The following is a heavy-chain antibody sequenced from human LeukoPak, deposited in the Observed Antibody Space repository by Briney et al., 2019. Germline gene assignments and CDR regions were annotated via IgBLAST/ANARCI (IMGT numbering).Heavy chain of an antibody. CDR2: INPNSGGT. V-gene: IGHV1-2*06. Sequence: ASVKVSCKASGYTFTGYYMHWVRQAPGQGLEWMGRINPNSGGTNYAQKFQGSVIMTRDTSISTAYMELSRLRSDDTAVYYCARAGRYCSGGSCYYIYWGQGTLVTVSS. D-gene: IGHD2-15*01. CDR3: ARAGRYCSGGSCYYIY. CDR1: GYTFTGYY. J-gene: IGHJ4*02.